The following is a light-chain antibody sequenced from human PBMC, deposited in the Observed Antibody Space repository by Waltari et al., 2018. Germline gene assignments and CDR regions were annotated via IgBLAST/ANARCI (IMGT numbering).Light chain of an antibody. CDR3: SSRDRGSEPSVV. Sequence: SSELTQDPDVSVDLGETVTITCRGDIRTKYYPSWFQQRPGQAPTLIIFGPSDRPSGISNRFSGSTSDDTASLTITGVQAEDEAKYFCSSRDRGSEPSVVFGGGTRLSVL. J-gene: IGLJ3*02. V-gene: IGLV3-19*01. CDR1: IRTKYY. CDR2: GPS.